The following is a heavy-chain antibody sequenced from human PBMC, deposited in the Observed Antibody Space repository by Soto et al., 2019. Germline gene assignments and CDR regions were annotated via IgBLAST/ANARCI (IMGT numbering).Heavy chain of an antibody. J-gene: IGHJ4*02. V-gene: IGHV1-69*01. CDR1: GDSFSSYA. CDR3: ARKAGGGNYYILDF. Sequence: QVQVVQSGAEVKKPGSSVTVSCKVSGDSFSSYAISWVRQAPGQGLEWMGGIIPILTTANYAQKFQDRVTITADESTSTAYMEVSSLTSEDTAVYYCARKAGGGNYYILDFWGQGTLVTVSS. CDR2: IIPILTTA. D-gene: IGHD2-15*01.